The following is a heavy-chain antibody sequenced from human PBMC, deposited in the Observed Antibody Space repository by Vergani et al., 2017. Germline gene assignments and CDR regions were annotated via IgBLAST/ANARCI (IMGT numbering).Heavy chain of an antibody. CDR1: GFTFSNAW. CDR2: IKSKTDGGTT. CDR3: AKEPYSSGWYGNWYFDL. Sequence: EVQLVESGGGLVKPGGSLRLSCAASGFTFSNAWMSWVRQAPGKGLEWVGRIKSKTDGGTTHYAAPVKGRFTISRDDSKNTLYLQMNSLKTEDTAVYYCAKEPYSSGWYGNWYFDLWGRGTLVTVSS. D-gene: IGHD6-19*01. V-gene: IGHV3-15*01. J-gene: IGHJ2*01.